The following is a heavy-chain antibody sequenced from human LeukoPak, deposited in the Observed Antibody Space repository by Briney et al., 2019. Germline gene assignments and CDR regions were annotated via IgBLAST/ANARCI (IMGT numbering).Heavy chain of an antibody. CDR2: ISTYNGNT. Sequence: ASVKVSCKASGYTFTSYGISWVRQAPGQGLEWMGWISTYNGNTNYAQKLQDRVTMTTDTSTSTAYMELRSLRSDDTAVYYCARTDRQGMGIDPARIVVVPAAPSSYWGQGTLVTVSS. CDR3: ARTDRQGMGIDPARIVVVPAAPSSY. V-gene: IGHV1-18*01. J-gene: IGHJ4*02. CDR1: GYTFTSYG. D-gene: IGHD2-2*01.